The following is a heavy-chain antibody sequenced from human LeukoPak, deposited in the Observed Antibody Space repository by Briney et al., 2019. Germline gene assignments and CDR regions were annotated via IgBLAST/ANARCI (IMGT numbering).Heavy chain of an antibody. D-gene: IGHD5-12*01. CDR1: GFSLSTSGMC. CDR2: LDWDDDK. CDR3: ARSTLRGYHDYYGMDV. Sequence: SGPTLVNPTQTLTLTCTFSGFSLSTSGMCVSWIRQPPAKALDGLALLDWDDDKYYSTSLKTRLTISKDNSKNQVVLTMTNMDPVDTATYYCARSTLRGYHDYYGMDVWGQGTTVTVSS. J-gene: IGHJ6*02. V-gene: IGHV2-70*01.